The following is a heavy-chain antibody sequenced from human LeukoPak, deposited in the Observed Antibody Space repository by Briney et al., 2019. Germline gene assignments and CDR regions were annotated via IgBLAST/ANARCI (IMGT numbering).Heavy chain of an antibody. V-gene: IGHV1-46*01. CDR1: GDTFTRYD. CDR2: INPRSGST. CDR3: ARGIHWAPYFFDY. J-gene: IGHJ4*02. Sequence: RGASVKVSCKAFGDTFTRYDVHWVRQAPGQGLEWMGIINPRSGSTTYAQKFQDRVTVTRDTSTTTVYMELSSLRSEDTAVYYCARGIHWAPYFFDYWAQGTLVTVSS. D-gene: IGHD7-27*01.